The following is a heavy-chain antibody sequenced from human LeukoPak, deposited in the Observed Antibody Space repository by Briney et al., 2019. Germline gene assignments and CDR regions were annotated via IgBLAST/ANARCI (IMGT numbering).Heavy chain of an antibody. Sequence: SETLSLTCTVSGGSISSSSYYWSWIRQPPGKGLEWIGEINHSGSTNYNPSLKSRVTISVDTSKNQFSLKLSSVTAADTAVYYCARGEDVDTAMPQDYWGQGTLVTVSS. CDR1: GGSISSSSYY. J-gene: IGHJ4*02. D-gene: IGHD5-18*01. V-gene: IGHV4-39*07. CDR2: INHSGST. CDR3: ARGEDVDTAMPQDY.